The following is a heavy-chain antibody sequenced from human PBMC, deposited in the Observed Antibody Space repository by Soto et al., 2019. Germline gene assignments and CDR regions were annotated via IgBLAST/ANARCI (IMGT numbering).Heavy chain of an antibody. CDR3: ARHETGGDCFDY. CDR1: GGSISSYY. CDR2: IYYSGST. J-gene: IGHJ4*02. Sequence: ASETLSLTCTVSGGSISSYYWSWIRHPPGKGLEWIGYIYYSGSTNYNPSLKSRVTRAVDKSKNQFSLKLSSVTAADTAVYYCARHETGGDCFDYWGQGTLVTVSS. V-gene: IGHV4-59*01. D-gene: IGHD2-8*02.